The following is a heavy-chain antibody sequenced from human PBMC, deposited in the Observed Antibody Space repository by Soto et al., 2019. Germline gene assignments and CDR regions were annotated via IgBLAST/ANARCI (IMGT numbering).Heavy chain of an antibody. Sequence: GGSLRLSCAASGFTFSSYWMSWVRQAPGKGLEWVANIKQDGSEKYYVDSVKGRFTISRDNAKNSLYLQMNSLRAEDTAVYYCARGGAPNHTPPYYWGQGTLVTVSS. J-gene: IGHJ4*02. V-gene: IGHV3-7*03. CDR2: IKQDGSEK. CDR3: ARGGAPNHTPPYY. D-gene: IGHD1-26*01. CDR1: GFTFSSYW.